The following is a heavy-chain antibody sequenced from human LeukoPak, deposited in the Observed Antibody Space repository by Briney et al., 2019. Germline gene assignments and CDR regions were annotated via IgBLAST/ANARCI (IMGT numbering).Heavy chain of an antibody. CDR3: ARRRDERGYKDIFDI. J-gene: IGHJ3*02. CDR1: GYIFTTYW. CDR2: IYPGDSET. V-gene: IGHV5-51*01. D-gene: IGHD5-18*01. Sequence: GESLKISCKGSGYIFTTYWIAWVRQMPGKGLEWVGIIYPGDSETRYGPPFQGQVTISADKSTRTAYLHWSSLKASDAAMYYCARRRDERGYKDIFDIWGQGTMVTVSS.